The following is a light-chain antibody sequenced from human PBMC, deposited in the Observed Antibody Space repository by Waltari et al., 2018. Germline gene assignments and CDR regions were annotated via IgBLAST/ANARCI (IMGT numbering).Light chain of an antibody. CDR2: GAS. J-gene: IGKJ1*01. V-gene: IGKV1-17*01. CDR3: LQSNIYPLT. CDR1: QGIRND. Sequence: DIQMTQSPSSLSASVGDRVTITCRASQGIRNDLSWFQQRPGKAPKRLIYGASNLESGVPSRFSDSGSGTEFTLTVSSLRPEDFATYFCLQSNIYPLTFGQGTKVEI.